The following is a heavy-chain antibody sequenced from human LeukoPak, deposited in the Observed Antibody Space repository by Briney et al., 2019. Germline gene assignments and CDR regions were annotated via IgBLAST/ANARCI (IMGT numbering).Heavy chain of an antibody. CDR1: AYRFTSYY. D-gene: IGHD6-13*01. J-gene: IGHJ5*02. CDR2: INASGGST. CDR3: ARDLRAAAGTTWFDP. V-gene: IGHV1-46*03. Sequence: ASVTLSFKASAYRFTSYYMHWVRQAPGQGHEWMGIINASGGSTTYAQKFQGRVTMTRDTSTSTVYMELSSLRSEDTAVYYCARDLRAAAGTTWFDPCGQGTLVTVSS.